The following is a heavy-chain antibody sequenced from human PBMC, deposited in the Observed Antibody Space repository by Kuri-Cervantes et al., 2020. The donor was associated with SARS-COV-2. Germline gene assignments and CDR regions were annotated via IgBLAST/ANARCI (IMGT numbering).Heavy chain of an antibody. CDR2: IYHSGST. D-gene: IGHD3-3*01. CDR1: GYSISSGYY. CDR3: ARLYDFRSGSQAGWFDP. V-gene: IGHV4-38-2*01. J-gene: IGHJ5*02. Sequence: GSLRLSCAVSGYSISSGYYWGWIRQPPGKGLEWIGSIYHSGSTYYNPSLKSRVTISVDTSKNQFFLKLSSVTAADTAVYYCARLYDFRSGSQAGWFDPWGQGTLVTVSS.